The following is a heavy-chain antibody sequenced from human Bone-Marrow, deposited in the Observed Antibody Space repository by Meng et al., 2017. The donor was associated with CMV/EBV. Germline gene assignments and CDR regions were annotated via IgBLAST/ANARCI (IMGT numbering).Heavy chain of an antibody. V-gene: IGHV1-18*01. CDR2: ISAYNGNT. CDR3: ARGRYGDYYGMDV. CDR1: GYTFTSYG. D-gene: IGHD4-17*01. J-gene: IGHJ6*02. Sequence: ASVKVSCKASGYTFTSYGISWVRQAPGQGLEWMGWISAYNGNTNFAQNLQGRVTMTADTSTSTAYMELRSLRSDDTAVYYCARGRYGDYYGMDVWGQGTTVTVSS.